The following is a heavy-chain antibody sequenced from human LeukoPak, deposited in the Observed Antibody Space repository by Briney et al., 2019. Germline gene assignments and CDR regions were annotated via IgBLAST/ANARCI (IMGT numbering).Heavy chain of an antibody. CDR3: ARPQQGGTTRSHGLDV. CDR1: GFTFSNSW. CDR2: INTDGTST. D-gene: IGHD2-2*01. Sequence: GESLRLSCAASGFTFSNSWMQWVRQVPGKGLVWVSRINTDGTSTSYADSVRGRFIISRDNAKNTLYLQMNSLRAEGTAVYYCARPQQGGTTRSHGLDVWGQGTTVTVSS. V-gene: IGHV3-74*01. J-gene: IGHJ6*02.